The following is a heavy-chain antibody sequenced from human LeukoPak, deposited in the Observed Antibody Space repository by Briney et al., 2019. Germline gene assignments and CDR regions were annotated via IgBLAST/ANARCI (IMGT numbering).Heavy chain of an antibody. CDR1: GYTFTGYY. V-gene: IGHV1-2*02. D-gene: IGHD5-12*01. CDR3: ARLYDYSDY. CDR2: INPNSGGT. J-gene: IGHJ4*02. Sequence: ASLKVSCKASGYTFTGYYRHWVRQAPGQGLEWMGWINPNSGGTNYAQKFQGRVTMTRDTSISTAYMELSRLRSDDTAVYYCARLYDYSDYWGQGTLVTVSS.